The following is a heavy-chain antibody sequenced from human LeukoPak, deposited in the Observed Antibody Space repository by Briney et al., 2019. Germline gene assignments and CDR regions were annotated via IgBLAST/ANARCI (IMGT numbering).Heavy chain of an antibody. CDR3: ARRGGSGRSFDY. CDR1: GGSISSSSYH. D-gene: IGHD3-10*01. Sequence: GTRSLTCTVSGGSISSSSYHGGWSRQPRGKGREWIWNIYNGGNTYYNSSLKSRITISVDTSKNQFSLKLTSVTAADTAVYYCARRGGSGRSFDYWAREPWSPFPQ. V-gene: IGHV4-39*01. J-gene: IGHJ4*02. CDR2: IYNGGNT.